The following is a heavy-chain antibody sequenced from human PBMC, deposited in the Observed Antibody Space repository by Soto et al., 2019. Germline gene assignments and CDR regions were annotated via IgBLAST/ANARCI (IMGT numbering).Heavy chain of an antibody. CDR2: IYYSGST. CDR1: GGSISSYY. Sequence: QVQLQESGPGLVKPSETLSLTCTVSGGSISSYYWSWIRQPPGTGLEWIGYIYYSGSTNYNPTLNRRDTISVATSKNQFSLRLSSVTAADTAVYYCARHHDSWGQGTLVTVSS. J-gene: IGHJ4*02. V-gene: IGHV4-59*08. CDR3: ARHHDS.